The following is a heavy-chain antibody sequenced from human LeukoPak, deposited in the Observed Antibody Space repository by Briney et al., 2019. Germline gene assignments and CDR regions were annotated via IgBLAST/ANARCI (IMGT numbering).Heavy chain of an antibody. V-gene: IGHV3-15*01. D-gene: IGHD3-10*01. Sequence: GGSLRLSCAPSGFTFSNAWMSWVRQAPGKGLEWVGRIKSKTDGGTTDYAAPVKGRFTISRDDSKDTLYLQMNSLKTEDTAVYYCTTVSMVRGVRFGMDVWGQGTTVTVSS. CDR1: GFTFSNAW. CDR3: TTVSMVRGVRFGMDV. CDR2: IKSKTDGGTT. J-gene: IGHJ6*02.